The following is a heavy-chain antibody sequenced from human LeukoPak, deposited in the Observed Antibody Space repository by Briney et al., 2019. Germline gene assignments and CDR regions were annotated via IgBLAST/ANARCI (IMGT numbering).Heavy chain of an antibody. D-gene: IGHD1-26*01. V-gene: IGHV4-39*07. J-gene: IGHJ4*02. CDR2: IYYSGST. CDR1: GGSISSSSYY. Sequence: SETLSLTCTVSGGSISSSSYYWGWIRQPPGKGLEGIGSIYYSGSTYYNPSLKSRVTISVDTSKNQFSLKLSFVTAADTAVYYCARLLGAGDYFDYWGRGTLVTVSS. CDR3: ARLLGAGDYFDY.